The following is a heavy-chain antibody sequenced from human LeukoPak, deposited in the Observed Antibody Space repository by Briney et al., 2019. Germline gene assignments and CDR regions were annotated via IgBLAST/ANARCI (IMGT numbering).Heavy chain of an antibody. V-gene: IGHV4-59*01. Sequence: PSETLSLTCTVSGGSMTGYYWTWIRQPPGKGLEWIGYIYHDGSTNYNPSLKSRVTISVDTSKKQFPLKLSSVTAADTAVYYCARKIRGIDAFDIWGQGTMVTVSS. CDR2: IYHDGST. J-gene: IGHJ3*02. CDR1: GGSMTGYY. CDR3: ARKIRGIDAFDI. D-gene: IGHD3-10*01.